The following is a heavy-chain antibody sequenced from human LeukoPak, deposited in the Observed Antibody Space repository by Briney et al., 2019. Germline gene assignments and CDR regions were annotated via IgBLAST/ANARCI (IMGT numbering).Heavy chain of an antibody. D-gene: IGHD7-27*01. CDR3: ARGPTLGYYFDY. Sequence: GGSLRLSCAASGFTFSSYWMHWVRQAPGKGLEWVSRVSSEGKSTSFADSVKGRFTISRDNSKNTLYLQMSSLRAEDTAVYFCARGPTLGYYFDYWGQGTLVTVSS. CDR1: GFTFSSYW. J-gene: IGHJ4*02. V-gene: IGHV3-74*01. CDR2: VSSEGKST.